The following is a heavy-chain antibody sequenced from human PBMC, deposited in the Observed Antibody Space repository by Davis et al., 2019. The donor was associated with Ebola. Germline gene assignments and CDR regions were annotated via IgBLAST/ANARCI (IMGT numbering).Heavy chain of an antibody. CDR2: IFPGDSDT. D-gene: IGHD5-24*01. J-gene: IGHJ4*02. CDR3: ARGTNGYNPGGYFDS. CDR1: GYSFTSYW. V-gene: IGHV5-51*01. Sequence: GESLKISCKDSGYSFTSYWIAWVRQMPAKGLECMGIIFPGDSDTRYSPSFQGQVTISADKSINTAYLQWSSLKASDTAIYSCARGTNGYNPGGYFDSWGQGTLVTVSS.